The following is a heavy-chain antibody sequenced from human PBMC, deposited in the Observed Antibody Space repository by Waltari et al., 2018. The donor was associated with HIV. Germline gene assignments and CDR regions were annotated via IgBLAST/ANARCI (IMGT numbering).Heavy chain of an antibody. V-gene: IGHV3-23*01. CDR2: ISRSASAT. D-gene: IGHD5-18*01. J-gene: IGHJ4*02. Sequence: EVQFLESGGGLVRPGGSLRLSCLCVGLNFTMYSLTLVRQAPGKGLEWVSSISRSASATYYADSVKGRATISRDNSMDMLSLHINSLTVDDAAVYHCVTSGYNFVEFGHRLDFWGRGILVTVS. CDR1: GLNFTMYS. CDR3: VTSGYNFVEFGHRLDF.